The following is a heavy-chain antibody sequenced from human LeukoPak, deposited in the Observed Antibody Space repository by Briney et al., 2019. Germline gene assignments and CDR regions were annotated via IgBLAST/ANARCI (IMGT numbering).Heavy chain of an antibody. CDR3: AKDLHYDSSGPLH. J-gene: IGHJ4*02. Sequence: GGSLRLSCAASGFTFSSYAMRWVRQAPGKGLEWVSAISGSGGSTYYADSVKGRFTISRDNSKNTLYLQMNSLRAEDTAVYYCAKDLHYDSSGPLHWGQGTLVTVSS. D-gene: IGHD3-22*01. CDR2: ISGSGGST. V-gene: IGHV3-23*01. CDR1: GFTFSSYA.